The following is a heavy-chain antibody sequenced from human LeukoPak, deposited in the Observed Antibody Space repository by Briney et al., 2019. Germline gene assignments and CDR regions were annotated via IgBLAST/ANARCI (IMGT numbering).Heavy chain of an antibody. CDR1: GYTFTGYY. J-gene: IGHJ4*02. D-gene: IGHD3-22*01. Sequence: ASVKVSCKASGYTFTGYYMHWVRQAPGQGLEWMGGIIPIFGTANYAQKFQGRVTITADESTSTAYMELSSLRSEDTAVYYCARGRGTVDDSSVFDYWGQGTLVTVSS. CDR2: IIPIFGTA. V-gene: IGHV1-69*13. CDR3: ARGRGTVDDSSVFDY.